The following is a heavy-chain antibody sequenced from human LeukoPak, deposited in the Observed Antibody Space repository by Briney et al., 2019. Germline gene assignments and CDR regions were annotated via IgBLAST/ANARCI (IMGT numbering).Heavy chain of an antibody. CDR1: GGSISSSSYY. J-gene: IGHJ3*02. V-gene: IGHV4-39*07. D-gene: IGHD1-26*01. Sequence: SETLSLTCTVSGGSISSSSYYWGWIRQPPGKGLEWIGSIYYSGSTYYNPSLKSRVTISVDTSKNQFSLKLSSVTAADTAVYYCARAGGSYSSVFLDAFDIWGQGTMVTVSS. CDR3: ARAGGSYSSVFLDAFDI. CDR2: IYYSGST.